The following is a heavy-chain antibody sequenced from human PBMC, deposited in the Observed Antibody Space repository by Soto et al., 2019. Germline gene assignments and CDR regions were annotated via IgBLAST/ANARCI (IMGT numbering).Heavy chain of an antibody. CDR2: IYYSGST. CDR3: ARGREIFGVVIGNWFDP. J-gene: IGHJ5*02. CDR1: GGSISSGGYY. D-gene: IGHD3-3*01. Sequence: QVQLQESGPGLVKPSQTLSLTCTVSGGSISSGGYYWSWIRQHPGKGLEWIGYIYYSGSTYYNPSLKSRVTRSVDTSKNQCSLKLSSVTAADTAVYYCARGREIFGVVIGNWFDPWGQGTLVTVSS. V-gene: IGHV4-31*03.